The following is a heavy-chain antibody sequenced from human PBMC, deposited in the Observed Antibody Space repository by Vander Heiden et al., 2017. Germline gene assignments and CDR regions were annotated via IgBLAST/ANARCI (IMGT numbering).Heavy chain of an antibody. J-gene: IGHJ6*02. Sequence: EVQLVASGGGLVQPGRYRRLSCAASGFTFADYAMHWVRQALGKGLEWVSGIRWNSGSIGYADSVKGRFTISRDNAKNSLYLQMNSLRAEDTALYYCAKDSSSWYSWGLGMDVWGQGTTVTVSS. CDR2: IRWNSGSI. V-gene: IGHV3-9*01. CDR1: GFTFADYA. D-gene: IGHD6-13*01. CDR3: AKDSSSWYSWGLGMDV.